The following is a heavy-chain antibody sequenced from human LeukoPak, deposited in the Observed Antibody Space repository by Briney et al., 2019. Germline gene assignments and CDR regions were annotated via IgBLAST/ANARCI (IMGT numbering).Heavy chain of an antibody. CDR2: ISADNGNT. CDR1: GCTFTSNG. Sequence: ASVKVFCKASGCTFTSNGISWVRQAPGQGLEWMGWISADNGNTNYAQKVQGRVTMTTDTSTSTAYMELRSLRSDDTAVYYCARGNNPPYFDDWGQGTLVTVSS. D-gene: IGHD1-14*01. V-gene: IGHV1-18*01. J-gene: IGHJ4*02. CDR3: ARGNNPPYFDD.